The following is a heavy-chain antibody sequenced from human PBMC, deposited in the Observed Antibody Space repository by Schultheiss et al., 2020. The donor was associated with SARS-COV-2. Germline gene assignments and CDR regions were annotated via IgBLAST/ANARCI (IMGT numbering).Heavy chain of an antibody. CDR3: ASGGNSRRYLGY. J-gene: IGHJ4*02. D-gene: IGHD4-23*01. CDR2: ISGSSSYI. V-gene: IGHV3-21*01. CDR1: GFTFSSYA. Sequence: GGSLRLSCAASGFTFSSYAMSWVRQAPGKGLEWVSAISGSSSYIYYADSVKGRFTISRDNAKNSLYLQMNSLRAEDTAVYYCASGGNSRRYLGYWGQGTLVTVSS.